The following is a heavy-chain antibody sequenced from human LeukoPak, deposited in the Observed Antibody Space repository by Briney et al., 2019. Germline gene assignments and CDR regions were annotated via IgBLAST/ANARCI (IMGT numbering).Heavy chain of an antibody. D-gene: IGHD3-16*01. J-gene: IGHJ4*02. CDR1: SGSISSTNYY. V-gene: IGHV4-39*01. Sequence: SETLSLTCTVSSGSISSTNYYWGWIRQPPGEGLEWIGSMHHSGSTYYNPSLKSRITIHVDTSKNQFSLRLSSVTAADTAMYFCARHTFSDDYFDYWGQGTLVTVSS. CDR2: MHHSGST. CDR3: ARHTFSDDYFDY.